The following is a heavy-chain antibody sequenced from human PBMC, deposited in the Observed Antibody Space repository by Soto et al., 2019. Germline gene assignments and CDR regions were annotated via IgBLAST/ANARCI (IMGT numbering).Heavy chain of an antibody. Sequence: GGSLRLSCAASGFTFSSYGMRWVRQAPGKGLEWVAVIWYGGSNKYYADSVKGRFTISRDNSKNTLYLQMNSLRAEDTAVYYCARVGSGYEHYYFDYWGQGTLVTVSS. CDR1: GFTFSSYG. CDR3: ARVGSGYEHYYFDY. CDR2: IWYGGSNK. D-gene: IGHD5-12*01. V-gene: IGHV3-33*01. J-gene: IGHJ4*02.